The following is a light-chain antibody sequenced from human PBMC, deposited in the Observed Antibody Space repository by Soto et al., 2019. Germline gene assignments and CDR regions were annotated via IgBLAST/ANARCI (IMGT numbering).Light chain of an antibody. Sequence: IQLTQSPSSLSASVGDRVTITCRAGQGISSSLAWYQQKPGKAPNLLISAASTLQTGVPSRFSGSGSGKDFALTISSLQPEEFDTYYCQQIDSYPRTFGQGTKVEIK. CDR1: QGISSS. V-gene: IGKV1-9*01. CDR2: AAS. J-gene: IGKJ1*01. CDR3: QQIDSYPRT.